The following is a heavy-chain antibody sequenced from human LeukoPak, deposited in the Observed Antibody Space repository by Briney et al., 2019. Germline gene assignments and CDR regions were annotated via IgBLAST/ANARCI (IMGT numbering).Heavy chain of an antibody. J-gene: IGHJ4*02. CDR1: GASINSDSDY. D-gene: IGHD5-12*01. Sequence: SETLSLTCSVSGASINSDSDYWSWIRQPPGKGLEWIGEINHSGSTNYNPSLKSRVTISVDTSKNQFSLKLSSVTAADTAVYYCARRGYANDYWGQGTLVTVSS. CDR3: ARRGYANDY. CDR2: INHSGST. V-gene: IGHV4-39*07.